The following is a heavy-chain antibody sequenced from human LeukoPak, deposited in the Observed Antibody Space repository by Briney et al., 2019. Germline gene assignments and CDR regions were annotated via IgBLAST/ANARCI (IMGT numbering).Heavy chain of an antibody. CDR2: MNPNSGNT. J-gene: IGHJ4*02. CDR1: GYTFTSYD. Sequence: ASVKVSCKASGYTFTSYDINWVRQATGQGLEWMGWMNPNSGNTGYAQKFQGRVTMTRNTSISTAYMELSSLRSEDTAVYYCARATGYSSSWYPYYFDYSRQGTLVTVSS. CDR3: ARATGYSSSWYPYYFDY. V-gene: IGHV1-8*01. D-gene: IGHD6-13*01.